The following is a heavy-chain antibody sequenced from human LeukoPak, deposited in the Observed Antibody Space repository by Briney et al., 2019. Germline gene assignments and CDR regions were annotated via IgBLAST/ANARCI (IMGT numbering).Heavy chain of an antibody. J-gene: IGHJ6*02. CDR2: IYSGGST. V-gene: IGHV3-66*01. D-gene: IGHD2-2*01. CDR1: GFTVSSNY. Sequence: GSLRLSCAASGFTVSSNYMSWVRQAPGKGLEWVSVIYSGGSTYYADSVKGRFTISRDNSKNTLYLQMNSLRAEDTAVYYCARALRPVLGYYGMDVWGQGTTVTVSS. CDR3: ARALRPVLGYYGMDV.